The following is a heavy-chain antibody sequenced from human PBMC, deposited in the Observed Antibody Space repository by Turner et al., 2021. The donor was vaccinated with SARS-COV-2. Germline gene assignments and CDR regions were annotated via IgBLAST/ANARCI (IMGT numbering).Heavy chain of an antibody. Sequence: QVQLVQSGAEVKKPGASVKVSCKVSGYSLTELSMHWVRQAPGKGLEWMGGFDPEDGETIYAQKFQGRVTMTEDTSTDTAYMELSSLRYEDTAVYYCATGVAVAGTPSEYYYYYGMDVWGQGTTVTVSS. V-gene: IGHV1-24*01. CDR1: GYSLTELS. J-gene: IGHJ6*02. D-gene: IGHD6-19*01. CDR3: ATGVAVAGTPSEYYYYYGMDV. CDR2: FDPEDGET.